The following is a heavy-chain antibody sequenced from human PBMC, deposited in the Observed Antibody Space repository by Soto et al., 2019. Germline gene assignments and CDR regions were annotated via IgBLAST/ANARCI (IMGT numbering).Heavy chain of an antibody. D-gene: IGHD1-7*01. CDR2: ISGDGSST. J-gene: IGHJ3*01. V-gene: IGHV3-23*01. CDR1: GITFGSRA. CDR3: ARSLPGTYGAFDL. Sequence: EVQLLESGGDLVQPGGSLRLSCVASGITFGSRAMSWVRQAPGEGLEWVSSISGDGSSTSYADSVKGRFTISRDNAKNTMNLQMDSLRAEDTAVYYCARSLPGTYGAFDLWGQGTMVTVSS.